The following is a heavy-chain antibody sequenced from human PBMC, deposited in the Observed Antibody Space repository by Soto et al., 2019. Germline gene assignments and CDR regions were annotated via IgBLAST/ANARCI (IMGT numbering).Heavy chain of an antibody. Sequence: PGGSLRLSCAASGLTFSSYSMNWVRQAPGKGLEWVSYISSSSSTIYYADSVKGRFTISRDNAKNSLYLQMNSLRAEDTAVYYCARDSGYSYGPLDYWGQGTLVTVSS. CDR1: GLTFSSYS. V-gene: IGHV3-48*01. CDR2: ISSSSSTI. CDR3: ARDSGYSYGPLDY. D-gene: IGHD5-18*01. J-gene: IGHJ4*02.